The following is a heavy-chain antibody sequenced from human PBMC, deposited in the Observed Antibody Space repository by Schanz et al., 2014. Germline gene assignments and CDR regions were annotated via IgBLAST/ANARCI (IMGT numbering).Heavy chain of an antibody. J-gene: IGHJ4*02. Sequence: QVQLVESGGGVVQPGRSRRLSCEASGFTFSSYGMHWVRQAPGKGLEWVAVISYDGNNEDYADSVKGRFSISRDNSKNTLYLQMNSLRAGDTAVYYCAKDGRLPYYGTGSDFDYWGQGTLATVSS. CDR1: GFTFSSYG. V-gene: IGHV3-30*18. CDR2: ISYDGNNE. CDR3: AKDGRLPYYGTGSDFDY. D-gene: IGHD3-22*01.